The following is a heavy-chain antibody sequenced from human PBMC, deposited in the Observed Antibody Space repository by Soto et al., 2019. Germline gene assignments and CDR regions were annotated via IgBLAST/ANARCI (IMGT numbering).Heavy chain of an antibody. D-gene: IGHD3-22*01. Sequence: ASVKVSCKTSGYTFTSYGISWVRQAPGQGLEWMGWISAYNGNTNYAQKLQGRVTMATDTSTSTAYLELRSLRSDDTAVYYCARDQDYYASSGYYVNWGQGTLVTVSS. CDR3: ARDQDYYASSGYYVN. V-gene: IGHV1-18*04. CDR1: GYTFTSYG. CDR2: ISAYNGNT. J-gene: IGHJ4*02.